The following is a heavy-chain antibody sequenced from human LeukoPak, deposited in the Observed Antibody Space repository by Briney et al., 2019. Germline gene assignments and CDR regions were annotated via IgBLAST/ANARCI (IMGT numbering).Heavy chain of an antibody. CDR1: GFTVSSNY. J-gene: IGHJ4*02. CDR2: IYSGGST. D-gene: IGHD3-10*01. V-gene: IGHV3-53*01. CDR3: ASSGETNSYYFDY. Sequence: AGGSLRLSCAASGFTVSSNYMSWVRQAPGKGLEWVSVIYSGGSTYYADSVKGRFTISRDNSKNTLYLQMNSLRAEDTAVYYCASSGETNSYYFDYWGQGTLVTVSS.